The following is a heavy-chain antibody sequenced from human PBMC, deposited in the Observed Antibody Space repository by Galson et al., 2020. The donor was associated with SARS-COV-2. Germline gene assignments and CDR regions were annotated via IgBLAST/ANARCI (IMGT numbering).Heavy chain of an antibody. D-gene: IGHD6-13*01. Sequence: SETLSLTCSVSGGSISTSTYDWGWIRQPPGKGLEWIGTIYSSGSTYYNPSLKSRVTIFVDASKNQLSLKLSSATATDTAVYYCARRTTYSGSWDFDYWGQGTLVTVS. CDR2: IYSSGST. V-gene: IGHV4-39*01. CDR1: GGSISTSTYD. J-gene: IGHJ4*02. CDR3: ARRTTYSGSWDFDY.